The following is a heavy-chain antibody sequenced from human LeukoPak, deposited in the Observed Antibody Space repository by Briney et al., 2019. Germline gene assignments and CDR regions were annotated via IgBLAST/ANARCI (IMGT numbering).Heavy chain of an antibody. V-gene: IGHV3-23*01. CDR2: ISESGGST. Sequence: GGSLRLSCAASGFSFSSYAMSWVRQAPGKGLEWVSVISESGGSTYNVDSVKGRFTISRDNSKNMLYLQMSSLRAEDTAVYYCAKDNAIAAAGTVFQHWGQGTLVTVSS. D-gene: IGHD6-13*01. CDR1: GFSFSSYA. CDR3: AKDNAIAAAGTVFQH. J-gene: IGHJ1*01.